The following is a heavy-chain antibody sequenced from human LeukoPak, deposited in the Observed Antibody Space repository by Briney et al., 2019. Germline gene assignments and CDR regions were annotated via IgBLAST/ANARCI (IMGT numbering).Heavy chain of an antibody. Sequence: GGSLRLSCAASGFTFSSYNMNWVRQTPGKGLEWVAVIWYDGSNKYYADSVKGRFTISRDNSKNTLYLQMNSLRAEDTAVYYCARQRSSGWSQDFWGQGTLVTVSS. CDR3: ARQRSSGWSQDF. J-gene: IGHJ4*02. V-gene: IGHV3-33*08. CDR2: IWYDGSNK. CDR1: GFTFSSYN. D-gene: IGHD6-19*01.